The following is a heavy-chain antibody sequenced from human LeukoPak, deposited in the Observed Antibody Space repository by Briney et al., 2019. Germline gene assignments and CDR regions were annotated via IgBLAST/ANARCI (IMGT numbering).Heavy chain of an antibody. D-gene: IGHD3-10*02. J-gene: IGHJ6*04. CDR1: GFTLSSYT. V-gene: IGHV3-21*01. Sequence: GGSLRLSCAASGFTLSSYTMDWVRQAPGKGLGWVSSISTSSSYIYYADSVKGRFTIYRDDAKNSLSLQMNSLRAEDTAVYYCAELGITMIGGVWGKGTTVTISS. CDR3: AELGITMIGGV. CDR2: ISTSSSYI.